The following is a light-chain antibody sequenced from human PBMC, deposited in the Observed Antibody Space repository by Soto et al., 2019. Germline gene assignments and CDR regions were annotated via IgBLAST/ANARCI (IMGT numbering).Light chain of an antibody. Sequence: QLVLTQPASVSGSPGQSITFSCTGTSSDVGDYTFVSWYQQQPGKAPKLMIYDVSNRPSGVSNRFSGSKSGNTASLTISGLQAEDEADYYCCSYTSSITYVFGTGTKVTVL. CDR1: SSDVGDYTF. J-gene: IGLJ1*01. CDR2: DVS. V-gene: IGLV2-14*03. CDR3: CSYTSSITYV.